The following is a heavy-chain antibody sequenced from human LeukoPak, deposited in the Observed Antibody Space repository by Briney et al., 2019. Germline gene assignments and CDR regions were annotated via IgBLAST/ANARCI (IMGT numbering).Heavy chain of an antibody. J-gene: IGHJ3*02. D-gene: IGHD3-22*01. CDR1: GGSISSGDYY. CDR3: ARRPATSWPYYYDSSGYLDAFDI. Sequence: SQTLSLTCTVSGGSISSGDYYWSWIRQPPGKGLEWIGYIYNSGSTYYNPSLKSRVTISVDTSKNQFSLKLNSVTAADTAVYYCARRPATSWPYYYDSSGYLDAFDIWGQGTMVTVSS. V-gene: IGHV4-30-4*01. CDR2: IYNSGST.